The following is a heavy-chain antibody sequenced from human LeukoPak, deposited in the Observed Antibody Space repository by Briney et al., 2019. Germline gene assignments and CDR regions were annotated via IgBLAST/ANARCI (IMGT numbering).Heavy chain of an antibody. J-gene: IGHJ4*02. CDR2: ISSSSSYI. CDR3: AKEGRSLQTY. D-gene: IGHD5-24*01. Sequence: AGSLTLSCAASGFTFNSYSMNWDRQAPGPGMEWVSSISSSSSYIYYADSVKGRFTISRDNAKNSLYLQMNSLRVEDTAVYYCAKEGRSLQTYWGQGTLVTVSS. V-gene: IGHV3-21*04. CDR1: GFTFNSYS.